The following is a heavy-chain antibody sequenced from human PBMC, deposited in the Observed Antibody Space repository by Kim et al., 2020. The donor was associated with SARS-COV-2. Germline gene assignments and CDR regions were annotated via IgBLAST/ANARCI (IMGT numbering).Heavy chain of an antibody. D-gene: IGHD2-15*01. CDR2: IYYSGST. CDR1: GGSISSYY. V-gene: IGHV4-59*01. Sequence: SETLSLTCTVSGGSISSYYWSWIRQPPGKGLEWIGYIYYSGSTNYNPSLKSRVTISVDTSKNQFSLKLSSVTAADTAVDYCARDSTLGYCSGGSCYRGGVDYWGQGTVVTVSS. CDR3: ARDSTLGYCSGGSCYRGGVDY. J-gene: IGHJ4*02.